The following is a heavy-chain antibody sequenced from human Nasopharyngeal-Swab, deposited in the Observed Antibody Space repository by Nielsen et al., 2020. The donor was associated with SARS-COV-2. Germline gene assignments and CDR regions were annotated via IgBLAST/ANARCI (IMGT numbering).Heavy chain of an antibody. V-gene: IGHV3-23*01. Sequence: GGSLRLSCVASGFTYSTYAMSWVRQAPGKGLEWVSGISGSGGNTYSADSVKGRFTISRDNSMETLYLQMNSLRVEDTAVYYCAKGVGYGDTGCFDEWGQGTLVTASS. CDR1: GFTYSTYA. J-gene: IGHJ4*02. D-gene: IGHD4-17*01. CDR3: AKGVGYGDTGCFDE. CDR2: ISGSGGNT.